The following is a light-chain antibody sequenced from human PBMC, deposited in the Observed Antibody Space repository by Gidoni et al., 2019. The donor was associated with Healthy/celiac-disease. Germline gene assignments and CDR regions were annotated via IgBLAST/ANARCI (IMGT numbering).Light chain of an antibody. CDR2: DDS. CDR1: NIGSKS. V-gene: IGLV3-21*03. Sequence: YFLTPPPPVSVAPAKTARIICGGNNIGSKSVHWYQQKPGQAPVLVVYDDSDRPSGIPERFSGSNSGNTATLTISRVEAGDEADYYCQVWDSSSDHPGVFGGGTKLTVL. J-gene: IGLJ2*01. CDR3: QVWDSSSDHPGV.